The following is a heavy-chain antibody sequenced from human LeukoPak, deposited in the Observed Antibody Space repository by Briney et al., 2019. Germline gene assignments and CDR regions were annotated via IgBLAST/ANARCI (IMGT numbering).Heavy chain of an antibody. CDR1: RYTFTSYD. D-gene: IGHD3-22*01. Sequence: ASVKVSCKASRYTFTSYDINRVREAAGQGLEWMGWMNPNTGRTGFAQKFQGRLTMTRDTSISTAYMELSSLRSEYTAVYYCARLSQTPDYYSNGGYYYLGYWGQGTPVTVSS. CDR2: MNPNTGRT. CDR3: ARLSQTPDYYSNGGYYYLGY. J-gene: IGHJ4*02. V-gene: IGHV1-8*01.